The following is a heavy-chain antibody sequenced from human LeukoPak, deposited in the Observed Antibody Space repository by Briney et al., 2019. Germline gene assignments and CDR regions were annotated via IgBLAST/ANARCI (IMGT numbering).Heavy chain of an antibody. V-gene: IGHV3-7*01. CDR3: ARGSAMGYNWFDP. D-gene: IGHD2-2*01. CDR1: GFTFSSYW. CDR2: IKQDGSEK. J-gene: IGHJ5*02. Sequence: GGSLRLSCAASGFTFSSYWMSWVRQAPGKGLEWVANIKQDGSEKYYVDSVKGRFTISRDNAKNSLYLQMNSLRAEDTAVYYCARGSAMGYNWFDPWGQGTLVTVSS.